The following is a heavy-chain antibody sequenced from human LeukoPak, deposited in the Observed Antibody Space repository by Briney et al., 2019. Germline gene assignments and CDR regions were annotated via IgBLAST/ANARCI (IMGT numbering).Heavy chain of an antibody. J-gene: IGHJ4*02. CDR3: ARNSYGPYYFDY. CDR1: GFTFSSYW. V-gene: IGHV3-7*01. Sequence: GGSLRLSCAASGFTFSSYWMSWVRQAPGKELEWVANIKQDGSEKYYVDSVKGRFTISRDNAKNSLYLQMSSLRAEDTAVYYCARNSYGPYYFDYWGQGTLVTVSS. CDR2: IKQDGSEK. D-gene: IGHD5-18*01.